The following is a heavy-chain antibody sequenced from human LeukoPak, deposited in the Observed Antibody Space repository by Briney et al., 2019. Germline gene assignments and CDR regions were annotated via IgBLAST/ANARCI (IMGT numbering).Heavy chain of an antibody. Sequence: GGSLRLSCAASGFTFSSYGMSWVRQAPGKGLEWVSAISGSGGSTYYADSVKGRFTISRDNSKNTLYLQMNSLRAEDTAVYYCAKDPQLGVAFDIWGQGTMVTVSS. CDR3: AKDPQLGVAFDI. CDR1: GFTFSSYG. J-gene: IGHJ3*02. CDR2: ISGSGGST. D-gene: IGHD3-16*01. V-gene: IGHV3-23*01.